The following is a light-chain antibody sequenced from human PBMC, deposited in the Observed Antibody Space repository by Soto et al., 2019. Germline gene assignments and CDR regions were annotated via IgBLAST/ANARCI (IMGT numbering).Light chain of an antibody. CDR1: SSDIAGYEH. Sequence: QSALTQPASVSGSPGQSITISCTGTSSDIAGYEHVSWYQQHPGKAPKLMIYGVTNRPSGVSNRFSGSKSGNTASLTISGLQAEDDGDYYCTSYTSSDTWVFGGGTKLTVL. CDR3: TSYTSSDTWV. V-gene: IGLV2-14*01. CDR2: GVT. J-gene: IGLJ3*02.